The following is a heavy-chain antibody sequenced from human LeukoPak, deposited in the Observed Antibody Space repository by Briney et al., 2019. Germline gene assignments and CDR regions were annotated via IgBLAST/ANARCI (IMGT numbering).Heavy chain of an antibody. CDR2: ISWNSGSI. J-gene: IGHJ4*02. CDR3: AKGIYSYDSSGYGGGFDY. CDR1: GFTFDDYA. V-gene: IGHV3-9*01. Sequence: GRSLRLSCAASGFTFDDYAMHWVRQAPGKGPEWVSGISWNSGSIGYADSVKGRFTISRDNAKNSLYLQMNSLRAEDTALYYCAKGIYSYDSSGYGGGFDYWGQGTLVTVSS. D-gene: IGHD3-22*01.